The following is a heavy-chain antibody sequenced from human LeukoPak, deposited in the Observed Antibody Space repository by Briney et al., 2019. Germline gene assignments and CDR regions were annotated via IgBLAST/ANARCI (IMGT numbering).Heavy chain of an antibody. D-gene: IGHD3-22*01. J-gene: IGHJ4*02. V-gene: IGHV3-15*01. CDR3: VTDDSSAYRPFDH. CDR1: GFSFSYAW. CDR2: IKSKIDGGTT. Sequence: GGSLRLSCAAPGFSFSYAWMSWVRQSPGKGLEWVGLIKSKIDGGTTDYATPVEGRFTISRDDSKNTLYLRMNSLKTGDSAVYYCVTDDSSAYRPFDHWGLGTQVTVSS.